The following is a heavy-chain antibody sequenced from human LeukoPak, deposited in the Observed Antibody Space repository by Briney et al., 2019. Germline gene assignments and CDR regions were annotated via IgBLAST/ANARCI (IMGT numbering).Heavy chain of an antibody. CDR3: ARGDILTGYYSFDY. Sequence: PGGSLRLSCAASGFTVSSNYMSWVRQAPGKGLEWVSVIYSGGSTYYADSVKGRFTISRDNSKNTLYLQMNSLRAEDTAVHYCARGDILTGYYSFDYWGQGTLVTVSS. CDR1: GFTVSSNY. D-gene: IGHD3-9*01. CDR2: IYSGGST. V-gene: IGHV3-53*01. J-gene: IGHJ4*02.